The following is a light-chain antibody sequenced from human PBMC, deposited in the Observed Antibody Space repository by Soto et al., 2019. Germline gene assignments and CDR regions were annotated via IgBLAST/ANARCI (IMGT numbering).Light chain of an antibody. CDR2: AAS. V-gene: IGKV1-16*02. CDR3: QQYYSYPPT. J-gene: IGKJ3*01. CDR1: QDISNF. Sequence: DIQMTQSPSSLSASVGDRVTITCWASQDISNFLAWFQQKPGKAPKSLIYAASNLQSGVPSKFSGSGSVTDFTLTISTLQPEDFATYYCQQYYSYPPTSGPDTKVDIK.